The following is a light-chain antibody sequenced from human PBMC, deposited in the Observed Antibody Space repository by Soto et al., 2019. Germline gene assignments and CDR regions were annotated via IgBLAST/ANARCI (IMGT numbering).Light chain of an antibody. CDR1: QTISSW. Sequence: IQMTQSPSTLSGSVGDRVTITCRASQTISSWLAWYQQKPGKAPKLLIYKASTLKSGLPSRFTGSGSGTEFTLTISSLQPDDFATYYCQHYNSYSEAFGQGTKVELK. CDR3: QHYNSYSEA. CDR2: KAS. V-gene: IGKV1-5*03. J-gene: IGKJ1*01.